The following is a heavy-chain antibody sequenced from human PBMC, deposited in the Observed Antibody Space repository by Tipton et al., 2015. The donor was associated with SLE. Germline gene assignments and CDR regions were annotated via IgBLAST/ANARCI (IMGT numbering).Heavy chain of an antibody. CDR3: ARGPGIERNYYYYYYMDV. Sequence: TLSLTCAVYGGSFSGYYWSWIRQTPGKGLEWIGEINHSGSTNYNPSLKSRVTISVDTSKNQFSPKLGSVTAADTAMYYCARGPGIERNYYYYYYMDVWGKGTTVTVSS. J-gene: IGHJ6*03. CDR1: GGSFSGYY. V-gene: IGHV4-34*01. D-gene: IGHD3-10*01. CDR2: INHSGST.